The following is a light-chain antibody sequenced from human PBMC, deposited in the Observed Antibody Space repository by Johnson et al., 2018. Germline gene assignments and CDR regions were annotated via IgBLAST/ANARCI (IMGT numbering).Light chain of an antibody. CDR1: SSNIGNNY. Sequence: QSVLTQPPSVSAAPGQKVTISCSGSSSNIGNNYVSWYQQLPGTAPKLLIYENNKRPSGIPDRFSGSKSGTSATLGITGLQTGAEADYYCGTWDSSLIAGNVFGTGTKVTAL. J-gene: IGLJ1*01. CDR3: GTWDSSLIAGNV. V-gene: IGLV1-51*02. CDR2: ENN.